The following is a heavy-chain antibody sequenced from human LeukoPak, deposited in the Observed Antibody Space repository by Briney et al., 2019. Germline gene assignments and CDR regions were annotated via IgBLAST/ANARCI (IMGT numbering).Heavy chain of an antibody. CDR3: VRGQAIVVVPVAMGF. V-gene: IGHV3-20*04. CDR1: GFTFDDYG. Sequence: GGSLRLSCAASGFTFDDYGMKWVRQVPGKGLEWISGINWNGDDIGYANSVKGRFSISRDNAKHSVSLQMDSLTAEDTALYYCVRGQAIVVVPVAMGFWGQGTLVTVSS. CDR2: INWNGDDI. D-gene: IGHD2-2*01. J-gene: IGHJ4*02.